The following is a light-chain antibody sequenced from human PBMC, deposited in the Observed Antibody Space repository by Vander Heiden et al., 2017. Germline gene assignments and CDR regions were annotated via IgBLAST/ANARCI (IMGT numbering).Light chain of an antibody. CDR1: SGSIASAY. V-gene: IGLV6-57*01. CDR3: QSYASIRQV. J-gene: IGLJ3*02. CDR2: LDN. Sequence: NFMLAQPHSVSESPGATVTISCTRSSGSIASAYVPWFQQRPGSPPSTVIYLDNKRLAGVPDRFSGSIDSSSNSASLTISGLKTEDEADYYCQSYASIRQVFGGGTKLTVL.